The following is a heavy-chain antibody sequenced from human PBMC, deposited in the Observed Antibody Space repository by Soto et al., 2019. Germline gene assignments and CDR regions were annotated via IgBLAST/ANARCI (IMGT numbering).Heavy chain of an antibody. CDR2: ISDSGTGT. CDR3: AKDHTVVIRDAFDI. Sequence: EVQILESGGGLVQPGGSLRLSCAASGFTFSSYAMYWVRQAPGKGLAWVSGISDSGTGTSYADSVKGRFTISRDNSKNTVYLQMKSLRAEDTAVYYCAKDHTVVIRDAFDIWGQGTMVNVSS. CDR1: GFTFSSYA. V-gene: IGHV3-23*01. D-gene: IGHD3-22*01. J-gene: IGHJ3*02.